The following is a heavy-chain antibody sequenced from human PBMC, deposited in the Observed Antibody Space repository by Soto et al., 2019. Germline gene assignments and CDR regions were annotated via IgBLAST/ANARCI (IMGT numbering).Heavy chain of an antibody. D-gene: IGHD3-10*01. CDR2: ISAYNGNT. J-gene: IGHJ3*02. Sequence: QVQLVQSGAEVKKPGASVKVSCKASGYTFTSYGISWVRQAPGQGLEWMGWISAYNGNTNYAQKLQGRVTMTTDTSTCTAEMELRSLRSGDTAVYYCARVGRGSTDVRGVIIPDAFDIWGQGTMVTVSS. CDR3: ARVGRGSTDVRGVIIPDAFDI. CDR1: GYTFTSYG. V-gene: IGHV1-18*01.